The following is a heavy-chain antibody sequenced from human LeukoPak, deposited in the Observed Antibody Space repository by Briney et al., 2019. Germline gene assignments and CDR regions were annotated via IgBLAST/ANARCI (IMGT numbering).Heavy chain of an antibody. V-gene: IGHV3-7*01. CDR2: IKQDGSEK. J-gene: IGHJ4*02. Sequence: PGGSLRLSCAASGFTFSSYWMSWVRQAPGEGLEWVANIKQDGSEKYYVDSVKGRFTISRDNAKNSLYLQMNSLRAEDTAVYYCARDGSVLRFLEWSYYFDYWGQGTLVTVSS. CDR1: GFTFSSYW. D-gene: IGHD3-3*01. CDR3: ARDGSVLRFLEWSYYFDY.